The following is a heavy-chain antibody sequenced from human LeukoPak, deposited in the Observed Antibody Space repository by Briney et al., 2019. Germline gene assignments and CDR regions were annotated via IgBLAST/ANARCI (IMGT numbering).Heavy chain of an antibody. D-gene: IGHD3-22*01. CDR3: ARVSTYYYDSSGYYPIDY. V-gene: IGHV4-39*07. Sequence: SETLSLTCSVSGGSVSSSSYYWGWVRQPPGKGLEWIGSFHYSGSTYYNPSLKSRVTISVDTSKNQFSLKLSSVTAADTAVYYCARVSTYYYDSSGYYPIDYWGQGTLVTVSS. J-gene: IGHJ4*02. CDR2: FHYSGST. CDR1: GGSVSSSSYY.